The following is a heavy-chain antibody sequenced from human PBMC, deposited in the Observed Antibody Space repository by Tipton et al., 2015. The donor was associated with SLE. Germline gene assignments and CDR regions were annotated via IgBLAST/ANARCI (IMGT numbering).Heavy chain of an antibody. V-gene: IGHV4-34*01. CDR2: INHSGST. CDR3: ARDGLGTTGY. Sequence: TLSLTCAVYGGSFSGYYWSWIRQPPGKGLEWIGEINHSGSTNYNPSLKSRVTISVDTSKNQFSLKLTSVTAADTAVYYCARDGLGTTGYWGQGTLVTVSS. J-gene: IGHJ4*02. CDR1: GGSFSGYY. D-gene: IGHD1-1*01.